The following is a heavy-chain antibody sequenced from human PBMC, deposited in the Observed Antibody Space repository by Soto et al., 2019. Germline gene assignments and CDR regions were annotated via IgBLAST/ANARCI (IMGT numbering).Heavy chain of an antibody. Sequence: SETLSLSCTASGGSISSGGYYWSWIRQHPGKGLEWIGYIYYSGSTYYNPSLKSRVTISVDTSKNQFSLKLSSVTAADTAVYYCASVSSSAQAGYYYMDVWGKGTTVTVSS. CDR3: ASVSSSAQAGYYYMDV. V-gene: IGHV4-31*03. J-gene: IGHJ6*03. CDR2: IYYSGST. D-gene: IGHD6-6*01. CDR1: GGSISSGGYY.